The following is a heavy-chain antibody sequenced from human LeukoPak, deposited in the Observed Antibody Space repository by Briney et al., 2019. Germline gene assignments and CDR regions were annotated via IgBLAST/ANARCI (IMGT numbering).Heavy chain of an antibody. Sequence: GRSLRLSCAASGFTFDDYAMHWVRQAPGKGLEWVSGISWNSGSIGYADSVKGRFTISRDNAKNSLYLQMNSLRAEDTALYYCAKDGSAGTTPPFFDYWGQETLVTVSS. CDR2: ISWNSGSI. J-gene: IGHJ4*02. V-gene: IGHV3-9*01. CDR1: GFTFDDYA. D-gene: IGHD1-7*01. CDR3: AKDGSAGTTPPFFDY.